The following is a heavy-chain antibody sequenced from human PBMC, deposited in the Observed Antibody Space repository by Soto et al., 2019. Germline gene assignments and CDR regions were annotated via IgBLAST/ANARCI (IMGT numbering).Heavy chain of an antibody. CDR3: ATSYFWSGYQSPPLYYGMDV. J-gene: IGHJ6*02. CDR2: FDPEDGET. Sequence: APVKVSCKVSGYTLTELSMHWVRQAPGKGLEWMGGFDPEDGETIYAQKFQGRVIMTEDTSTDTAYMELSSLRSEDTAVYYCATSYFWSGYQSPPLYYGMDVWGQGTTVTVSS. CDR1: GYTLTELS. D-gene: IGHD3-3*01. V-gene: IGHV1-24*01.